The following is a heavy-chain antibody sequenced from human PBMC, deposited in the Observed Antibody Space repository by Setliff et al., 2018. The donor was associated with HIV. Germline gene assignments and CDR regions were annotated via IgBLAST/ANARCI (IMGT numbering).Heavy chain of an antibody. CDR1: GYSISSGYY. J-gene: IGHJ4*02. V-gene: IGHV4-38-2*01. CDR2: IYHSGST. CDR3: ARQRAGPDY. Sequence: SETLSLTCAVSGYSISSGYYWGWIRQPPGKGLEWIGSIYHSGSTYNNPSLKSRVTISVDTSKNQFSLKLSSVTAADTAVYYCARQRAGPDYWGQGTLVTVSS.